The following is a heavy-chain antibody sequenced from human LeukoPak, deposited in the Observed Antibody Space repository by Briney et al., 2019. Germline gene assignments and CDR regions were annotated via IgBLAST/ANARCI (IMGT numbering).Heavy chain of an antibody. V-gene: IGHV3-48*02. CDR1: GFTFSAYS. D-gene: IGHD6-19*01. J-gene: IGHJ3*02. CDR2: ISSRSFTI. CDR3: ARSVIAVAGYDAFDI. Sequence: PGGSLRLSCAASGFTFSAYSMNWVRQAPGKGLDWVSYISSRSFTIYYADSVKGRFTISRDNAKNSLYLEMNSLRDEDTAVYYCARSVIAVAGYDAFDIWGQGTVVTASS.